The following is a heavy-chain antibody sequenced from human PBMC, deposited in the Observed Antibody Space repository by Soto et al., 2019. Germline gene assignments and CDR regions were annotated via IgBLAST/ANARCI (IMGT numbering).Heavy chain of an antibody. CDR2: IYPGDSDT. J-gene: IGHJ3*02. Sequence: GDSLKISCKCSGYTFTTYWIGWVRQMPGKGLEWMGIIYPGDSDTRYSPSFQGQVTISADKSISTAHLQWSSLKASDTAMYYCERGGYGGNSKDSFYIWVQGTMVTVTS. CDR3: ERGGYGGNSKDSFYI. D-gene: IGHD4-17*01. V-gene: IGHV5-51*01. CDR1: GYTFTTYW.